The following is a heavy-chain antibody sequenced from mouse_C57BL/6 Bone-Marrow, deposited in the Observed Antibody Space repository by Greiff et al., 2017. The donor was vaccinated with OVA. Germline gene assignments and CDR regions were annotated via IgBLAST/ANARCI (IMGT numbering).Heavy chain of an antibody. D-gene: IGHD1-1*01. Sequence: VQLQQSGAELVKPGASVKLSCKASGYTFTSYWMHWVKQRPGQGLEWIGMIHPNSGSTNYNEKFKSKATLTVDKSSSTAYMQLSSLTSEDSAVYYCARGTTGGYFDVWGTGTTVTVSS. J-gene: IGHJ1*03. CDR3: ARGTTGGYFDV. V-gene: IGHV1-64*01. CDR2: IHPNSGST. CDR1: GYTFTSYW.